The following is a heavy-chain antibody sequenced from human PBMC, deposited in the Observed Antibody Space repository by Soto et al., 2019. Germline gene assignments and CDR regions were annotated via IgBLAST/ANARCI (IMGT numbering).Heavy chain of an antibody. Sequence: QVQLVQSGAEVKKPGASVKVSCKASGYTFTSYDIIWVRQATGQGLEWMGWMNTSNGNTDSAEKFQGRLTMTRNTSISTVYMELSSLSLEDTAVYYCARGRIIVAGGFDPWGQGTLVTVSS. CDR1: GYTFTSYD. D-gene: IGHD5-12*01. CDR3: ARGRIIVAGGFDP. J-gene: IGHJ5*02. CDR2: MNTSNGNT. V-gene: IGHV1-8*01.